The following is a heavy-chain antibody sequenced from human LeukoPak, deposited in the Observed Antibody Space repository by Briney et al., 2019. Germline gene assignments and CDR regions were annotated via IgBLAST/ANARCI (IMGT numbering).Heavy chain of an antibody. CDR2: ISAYNGNT. D-gene: IGHD6-6*01. J-gene: IGHJ4*02. Sequence: ASVKVSCKASGYTFTSYGISWVRQAPGQGLEWMGWISAYNGNTNYAQKLQGRVTMTTDTSTSTAYMELRSLRSDDTAVYYCARVYSSSPSHYYFDYWGQGTLVTVSS. CDR1: GYTFTSYG. V-gene: IGHV1-18*01. CDR3: ARVYSSSPSHYYFDY.